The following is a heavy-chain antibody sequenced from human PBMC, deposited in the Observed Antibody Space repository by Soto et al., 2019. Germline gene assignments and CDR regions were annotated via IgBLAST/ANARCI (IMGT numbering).Heavy chain of an antibody. D-gene: IGHD6-13*01. J-gene: IGHJ6*02. CDR1: GGTFSSYA. Sequence: QVQLVQSGAEVKKPGSSVKVSCKASGGTFSSYAISWVRQAPGQGLEWMGGIIPIFGTANYAQKFQGRVTITAEESPSKAYMELSSLRSEDTAVYYCARDMAAAGLYYYYGMDVWGQGTTVTVSS. CDR3: ARDMAAAGLYYYYGMDV. CDR2: IIPIFGTA. V-gene: IGHV1-69*12.